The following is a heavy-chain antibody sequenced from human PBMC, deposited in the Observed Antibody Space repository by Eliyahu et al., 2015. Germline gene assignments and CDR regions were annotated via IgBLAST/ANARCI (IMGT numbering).Heavy chain of an antibody. Sequence: AEVKKPGTXLRISCKVSXYTLSDHYXHWVRQAPGKGLEWMXRVDPEDGETVFAESFQGRVTMTADTSTDTAYMELSSLRSEDTAVYYCASSTTIITPDSWGQGTLVTVSS. CDR1: XYTLSDHY. J-gene: IGHJ4*02. V-gene: IGHV1-69-2*01. D-gene: IGHD3-10*01. CDR2: VDPEDGET. CDR3: ASSTTIITPDS.